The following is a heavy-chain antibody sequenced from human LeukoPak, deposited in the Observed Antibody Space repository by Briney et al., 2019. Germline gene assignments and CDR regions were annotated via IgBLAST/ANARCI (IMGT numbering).Heavy chain of an antibody. Sequence: SETLYLTFTVSGDPISSYYWSWIRQPPGKGLEWIGNIYYSGSTNYNPSLKSRVTLSLDTSQKQFSMKLSSVTAADTAVDYCVRGIIVGATWGENYNWFDPWGQGTLVTVSS. CDR2: IYYSGST. J-gene: IGHJ5*02. CDR3: VRGIIVGATWGENYNWFDP. V-gene: IGHV4-59*01. CDR1: GDPISSYY. D-gene: IGHD1-26*01.